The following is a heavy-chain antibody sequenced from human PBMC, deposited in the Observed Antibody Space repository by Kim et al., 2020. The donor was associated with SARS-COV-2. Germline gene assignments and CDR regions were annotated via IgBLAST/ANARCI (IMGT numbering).Heavy chain of an antibody. J-gene: IGHJ5*02. V-gene: IGHV4-38-2*02. CDR1: GYSISSGYY. CDR2: IYHSGST. CDR3: ARRWLADAAELLDWFDP. D-gene: IGHD1-26*01. Sequence: SETLSLTCTVSGYSISSGYYWGWIRQPPGKGLEWIGSIYHSGSTYYNPSLKSRVTISVDTSKNQFSLKLSSVTAADTAVYYCARRWLADAAELLDWFDPWGQGTLVTVSS.